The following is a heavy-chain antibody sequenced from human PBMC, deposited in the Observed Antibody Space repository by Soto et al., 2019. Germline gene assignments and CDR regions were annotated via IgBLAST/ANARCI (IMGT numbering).Heavy chain of an antibody. D-gene: IGHD3-16*02. CDR2: INPNSGGT. Sequence: GASVKVSCKASGYTFTGYYMHWVRQAPGQGLEWMGWINPNSGGTNYAQKFQGWVTMTRDTSISTAYMELSRLRSDDTAVYYCARDRAMITFGGVIPHYYYYYYMDVWGKGTTVTVSS. CDR1: GYTFTGYY. CDR3: ARDRAMITFGGVIPHYYYYYYMDV. V-gene: IGHV1-2*04. J-gene: IGHJ6*03.